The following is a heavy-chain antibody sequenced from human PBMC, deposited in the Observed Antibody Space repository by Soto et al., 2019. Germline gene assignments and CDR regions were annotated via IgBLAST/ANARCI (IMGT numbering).Heavy chain of an antibody. CDR1: GFPFSSYV. Sequence: EVQLLESGGGLVQRGGSLRLSCAASGFPFSSYVMSWVRQAPGKGLEWVSGISGGGSNTFYADSVKGRFTISRDNSKNPLLLQMNSLGAEDTAVYYCAKDSNKYSSSLRGRYFDYWGQGIGVTVSS. CDR3: AKDSNKYSSSLRGRYFDY. CDR2: ISGGGSNT. V-gene: IGHV3-23*01. D-gene: IGHD4-4*01. J-gene: IGHJ4*02.